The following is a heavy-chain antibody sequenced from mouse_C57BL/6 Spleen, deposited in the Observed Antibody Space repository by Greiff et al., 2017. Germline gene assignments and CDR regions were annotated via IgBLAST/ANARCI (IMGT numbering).Heavy chain of an antibody. Sequence: VQLQQPGAELVMPGASVKLSCKASGYTFTSYWMHWVKQRPGQGLEWIGEIDPSDSYTNYNQKFKGKSTLTVDKSSSTAYMQLSSLTSEDSAVYYCARSNLQYFDVWGTGTTVTVSS. J-gene: IGHJ1*03. CDR2: IDPSDSYT. V-gene: IGHV1-69*01. CDR1: GYTFTSYW. CDR3: ARSNLQYFDV. D-gene: IGHD5-1*01.